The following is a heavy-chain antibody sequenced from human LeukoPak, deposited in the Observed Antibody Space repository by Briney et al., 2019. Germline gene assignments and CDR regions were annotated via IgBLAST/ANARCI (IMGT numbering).Heavy chain of an antibody. D-gene: IGHD6-13*01. Sequence: GGSLRLSCAASGFTVSSNYMSWVRQAPGKGLEWVSVIYSGGSTYYADSVKGRFTISRDNSKNTLYLQMNSPRAEDTAVYYCARDSGGPYSSSWYTFDYWGQGTLVTVSS. V-gene: IGHV3-66*01. CDR3: ARDSGGPYSSSWYTFDY. J-gene: IGHJ4*02. CDR2: IYSGGST. CDR1: GFTVSSNY.